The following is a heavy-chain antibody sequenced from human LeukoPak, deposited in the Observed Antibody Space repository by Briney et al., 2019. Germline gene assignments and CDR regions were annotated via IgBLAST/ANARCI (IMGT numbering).Heavy chain of an antibody. CDR2: INPSGGST. D-gene: IGHD2-15*01. CDR3: AREVAATRVRGMDV. CDR1: GYTFTRHY. J-gene: IGHJ6*02. V-gene: IGHV1-46*01. Sequence: ASVKVSCKASGYTFTRHYMNWVRQAPGQGLEWMGIINPSGGSTSYAQKFQGRVTMTRDTSTSTVYMELSSLRSEDTAVYYCAREVAATRVRGMDVWGQGTTVTVSS.